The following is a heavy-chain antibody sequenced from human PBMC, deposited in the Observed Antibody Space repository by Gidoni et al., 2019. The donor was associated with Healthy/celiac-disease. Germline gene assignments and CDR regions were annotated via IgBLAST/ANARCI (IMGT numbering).Heavy chain of an antibody. Sequence: QVQLVESGGGLVKPGGSLRLSCAASGFTFSDYYMSWIRQAPGTGLGWVSYISSSGSTIYYADSVKGRFTISRDNAKNSLYLQMNSLRAEDTAVYYCARDIVVVPAAIVGYFDLWGRGTLVTVSS. CDR1: GFTFSDYY. V-gene: IGHV3-11*01. CDR2: ISSSGSTI. CDR3: ARDIVVVPAAIVGYFDL. J-gene: IGHJ2*01. D-gene: IGHD2-2*01.